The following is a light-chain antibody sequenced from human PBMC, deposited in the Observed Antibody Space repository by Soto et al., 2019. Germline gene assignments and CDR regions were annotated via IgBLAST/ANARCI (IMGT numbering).Light chain of an antibody. Sequence: DIQITQSPSSLSALVGGRVIITCRASQTIYTHLNWYQQKPGKAPKLLISATSFLQSGVPSRFSGSGSGTDFTLTINSLEPEDFATYYCQQSSSSPITFGQGTRLEIK. CDR1: QTIYTH. V-gene: IGKV1-39*01. CDR3: QQSSSSPIT. J-gene: IGKJ5*01. CDR2: ATS.